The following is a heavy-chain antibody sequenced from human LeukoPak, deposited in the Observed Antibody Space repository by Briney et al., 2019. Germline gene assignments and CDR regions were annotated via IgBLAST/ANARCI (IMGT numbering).Heavy chain of an antibody. V-gene: IGHV4-34*01. CDR2: INHSGST. Sequence: PSETLSLTCAVYGGSFSGYYWSWIRQPPGRGLEWLGEINHSGSTNYNPSLKSRVTISVDTSKNQFSLKLSSVTAADTAVYYCARESGLRFLEWSPYFDYWGQGTLVTVSS. CDR1: GGSFSGYY. D-gene: IGHD3-3*01. CDR3: ARESGLRFLEWSPYFDY. J-gene: IGHJ4*02.